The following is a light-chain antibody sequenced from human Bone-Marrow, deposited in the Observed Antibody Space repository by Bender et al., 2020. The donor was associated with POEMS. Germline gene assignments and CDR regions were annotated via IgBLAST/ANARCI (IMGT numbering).Light chain of an antibody. CDR1: GSGVAGYDL. CDR2: EGD. CDR3: SSYIQGNTWV. V-gene: IGLV2-14*02. J-gene: IGLJ3*02. Sequence: QSALTQPASVSGSPGQSITISCTGIGSGVAGYDLVSWYQQYPGRAPKLIIFEGDKRPSDISNRFSGSKSGTTASLTISGIQAEDESDYYCSSYIQGNTWVFGGGTKLTVL.